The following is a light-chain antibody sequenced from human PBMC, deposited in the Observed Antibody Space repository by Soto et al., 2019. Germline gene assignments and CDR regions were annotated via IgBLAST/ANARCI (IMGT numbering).Light chain of an antibody. Sequence: EIVLTQSPATLSLSPGERATLSCRASQSVSSNLAWYQQKPGQAPRLLIYDASNRATGIPARFSGSGSGTDFTFTISSLEPEDIAVYYCQQRSNWAYSFGQGTKLEIK. CDR3: QQRSNWAYS. CDR1: QSVSSN. J-gene: IGKJ2*03. V-gene: IGKV3-11*01. CDR2: DAS.